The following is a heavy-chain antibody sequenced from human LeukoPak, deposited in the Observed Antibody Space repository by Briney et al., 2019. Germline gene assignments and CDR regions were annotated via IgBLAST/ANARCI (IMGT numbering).Heavy chain of an antibody. V-gene: IGHV3-33*01. J-gene: IGHJ4*02. Sequence: PGGSLRLSCAASGFTFSSYGMHWVRQAPGKGLEGVAVIWYDGSNKYYADSVKGRFTISRDNSKNTLYLQMNSLRAEDTAVYYCAATGSAWEGFDYWGQGTLVTVSS. CDR1: GFTFSSYG. CDR3: AATGSAWEGFDY. CDR2: IWYDGSNK. D-gene: IGHD2-8*02.